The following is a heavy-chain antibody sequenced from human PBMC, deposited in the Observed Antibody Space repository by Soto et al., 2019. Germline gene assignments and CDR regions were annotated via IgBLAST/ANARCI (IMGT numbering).Heavy chain of an antibody. CDR1: GFLFNNAW. D-gene: IGHD3-16*02. J-gene: IGHJ4*02. CDR3: STDSYDFVWGSYRFLQY. Sequence: GGSLRLSCEASGFLFNNAWMSWVRQPPGKXLEWVGRIKRKTDGATTDYAPPVRGRFTISRDDSKNTLYLQMNSLKTEDTAVYFCSTDSYDFVWGSYRFLQYRGQGTLVTVSS. CDR2: IKRKTDGATT. V-gene: IGHV3-15*01.